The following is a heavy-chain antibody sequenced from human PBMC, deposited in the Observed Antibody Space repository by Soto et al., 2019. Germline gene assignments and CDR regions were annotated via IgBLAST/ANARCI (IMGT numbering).Heavy chain of an antibody. CDR2: ISWNSGSI. CDR3: AKTISSSLARPPYFDY. CDR1: GFTFDDYA. D-gene: IGHD6-6*01. V-gene: IGHV3-9*01. Sequence: EVQLVESGGGLVQPGRSLRLSCAASGFTFDDYAMHWVRQAPGKGLEWVSGISWNSGSIGYADSVKGRFTISRDNAKNSLYLQMNSLRAEDTALYYCAKTISSSLARPPYFDYWGQGTLVTVSS. J-gene: IGHJ4*02.